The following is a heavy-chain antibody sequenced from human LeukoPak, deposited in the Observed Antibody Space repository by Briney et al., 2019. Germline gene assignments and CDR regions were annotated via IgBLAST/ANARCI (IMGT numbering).Heavy chain of an antibody. Sequence: ASVKVSCKASGYTFTGYYMHWVRQAPGQGLEWMGWINPNSGGTNYAQKFQGRVTMTRDTSISTAYRELSRLRSDDTAVYYCARDMYCSSTSCYFYYYYGMDVWGQGTTVTVSS. D-gene: IGHD2-2*01. CDR2: INPNSGGT. CDR1: GYTFTGYY. J-gene: IGHJ6*02. V-gene: IGHV1-2*02. CDR3: ARDMYCSSTSCYFYYYYGMDV.